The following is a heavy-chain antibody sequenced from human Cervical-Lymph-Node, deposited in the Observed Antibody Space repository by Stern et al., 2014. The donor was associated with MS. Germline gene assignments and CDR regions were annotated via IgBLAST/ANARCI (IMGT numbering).Heavy chain of an antibody. V-gene: IGHV1-18*01. CDR1: GYTFSSNG. D-gene: IGHD4/OR15-4a*01. J-gene: IGHJ3*02. CDR3: ARDKDHGLDI. CDR2: VSAQTGST. Sequence: QVQLVQSGLEVKKPGASVKVSCKASGYTFSSNGISWVRQAPGQGLEWMGWVSAQTGSTAYVQSFHDRFTMTTDPSTRTAFMELRSLRSDDTAMYYCARDKDHGLDIWRQGTMVTISS.